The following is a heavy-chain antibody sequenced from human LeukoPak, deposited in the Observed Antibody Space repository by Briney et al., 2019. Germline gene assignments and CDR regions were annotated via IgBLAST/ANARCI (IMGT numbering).Heavy chain of an antibody. CDR1: GGSISSSSYY. J-gene: IGHJ4*02. CDR3: ARARSAAGNFDY. CDR2: IYYSGST. D-gene: IGHD6-13*01. Sequence: PSETLSLTCTVSGGSISSSSYYWGWIRQPPGKGLEWIGSIYYSGSTYYNPSLKSRVTISADTSKNQFSLKLSSVTAADTAVYYCARARSAAGNFDYWGQGTLVTVSS. V-gene: IGHV4-39*07.